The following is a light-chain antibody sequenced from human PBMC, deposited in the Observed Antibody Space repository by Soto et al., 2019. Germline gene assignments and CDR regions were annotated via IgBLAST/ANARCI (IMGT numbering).Light chain of an antibody. CDR1: SSDVGGYDY. Sequence: QSALTQPASVSESPGQSVTISCTGTSSDVGGYDYVSWYQQHPGKAPQLLIHDVSIRPSGVSDRFSGSKSGNTASLTISGLQAEDEADYYCNSYTSSSTVAFGGGTKVTVL. CDR2: DVS. J-gene: IGLJ2*01. V-gene: IGLV2-14*01. CDR3: NSYTSSSTVA.